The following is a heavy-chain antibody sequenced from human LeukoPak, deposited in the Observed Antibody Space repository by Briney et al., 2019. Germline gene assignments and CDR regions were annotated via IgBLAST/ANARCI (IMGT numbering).Heavy chain of an antibody. J-gene: IGHJ4*02. CDR3: ASYDFWSGYYGY. Sequence: PSETLSLTCTVSGGSISSYYWSWIQQPPGKGLEWIGYIYYSGSTNYNPSLKSRVTISVDTSKNQFSLKLSSVTAADTAVYYCASYDFWSGYYGYWGQGTLVTVSS. CDR1: GGSISSYY. V-gene: IGHV4-59*01. CDR2: IYYSGST. D-gene: IGHD3-3*01.